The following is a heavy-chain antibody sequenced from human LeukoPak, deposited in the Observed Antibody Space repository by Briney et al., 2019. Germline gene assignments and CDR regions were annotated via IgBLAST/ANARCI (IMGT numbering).Heavy chain of an antibody. V-gene: IGHV4-59*08. CDR2: ISYRGST. D-gene: IGHD3/OR15-3a*01. CDR3: ARLRGGLTLFALEAPYYLDL. J-gene: IGHJ4*02. Sequence: PSETLSLTCSVPGAYISSNYWSWIRQPPGKEPEFIGYISYRGSTNYSPSLKSRVTISIDTSKNQVSLRLTSVTAADTAVYYCARLRGGLTLFALEAPYYLDLWGQGTLVTVSS. CDR1: GAYISSNY.